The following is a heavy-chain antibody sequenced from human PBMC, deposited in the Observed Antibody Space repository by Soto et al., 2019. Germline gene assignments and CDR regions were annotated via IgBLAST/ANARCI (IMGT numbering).Heavy chain of an antibody. CDR1: GGSISSYY. CDR2: IYYSGST. J-gene: IGHJ6*02. V-gene: IGHV4-59*01. D-gene: IGHD3-3*01. CDR3: ARSPRVTIFGVVKRGYYYGMDV. Sequence: PSEILSLTCTVSGGSISSYYWSWIRQPPGKGLEWIGYIYYSGSTNYNPSLKSRVTISVDTSKNQFSLKLSSVTAADTAVYYCARSPRVTIFGVVKRGYYYGMDVWGQGTTVTVSS.